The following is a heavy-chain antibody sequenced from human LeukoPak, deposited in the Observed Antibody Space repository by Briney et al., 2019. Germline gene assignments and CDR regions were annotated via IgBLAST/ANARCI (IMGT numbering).Heavy chain of an antibody. CDR3: AKWGRNYDSDASIPPDDY. CDR2: ISSDGSNK. D-gene: IGHD3-22*01. J-gene: IGHJ4*02. Sequence: GGSLRLSRAASGFTFSTYVFHWVRQAPDKGLEWVAVISSDGSNKYYADSVKGRFTISRDNSKNTLFLQMNSLRAEDTAVYFCAKWGRNYDSDASIPPDDYWGQGTLVTVSS. V-gene: IGHV3-30*18. CDR1: GFTFSTYV.